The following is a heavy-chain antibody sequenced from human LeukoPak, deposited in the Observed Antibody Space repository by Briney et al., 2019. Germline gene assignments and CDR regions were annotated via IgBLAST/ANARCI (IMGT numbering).Heavy chain of an antibody. D-gene: IGHD3-9*01. CDR1: GGSVSNYR. CDR3: AKEGLGSQATTADGAFDS. V-gene: IGHV4-59*02. CDR2: VDDTVST. Sequence: SESLSLTWSVAGGSVSNYRWGWARLQAGDWREWLGYVDDTVSTTINPSCKSRVTISVDPFNYQISLKMTYVTAADTAVYFCAKEGLGSQATTADGAFDSGGQGTMVIVS. J-gene: IGHJ1*01.